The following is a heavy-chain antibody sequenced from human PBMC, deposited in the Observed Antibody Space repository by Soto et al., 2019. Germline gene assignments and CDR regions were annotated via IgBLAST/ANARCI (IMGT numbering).Heavy chain of an antibody. D-gene: IGHD3-10*01. Sequence: SETLSLTCTVSGGSISSSSYYWGWIRQPPGKGLEWIGSIYYSGSTYYNPSLKSRVTISVDTSKNQFSLKLSSVTAADTAVYYCARGHLYSSFSGSGSFDYWGQGTLVTVSS. J-gene: IGHJ4*02. V-gene: IGHV4-39*01. CDR2: IYYSGST. CDR3: ARGHLYSSFSGSGSFDY. CDR1: GGSISSSSYY.